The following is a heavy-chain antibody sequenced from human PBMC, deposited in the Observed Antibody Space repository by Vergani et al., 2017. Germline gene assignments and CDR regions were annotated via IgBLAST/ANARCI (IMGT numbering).Heavy chain of an antibody. D-gene: IGHD5-12*01. CDR3: AKDLSGALDY. CDR1: GFTFSSYG. J-gene: IGHJ4*02. V-gene: IGHV3-30*18. Sequence: QVQLVESGGGVVQPGRSLRLSCAASGFTFSSYGMHWVRQAPGKGLEWGAVISYGGSNKNYADSVKGRFTISRENSKNTLYLQMNSLRADDTAVYYCAKDLSGALDYWGQGTLVTVSA. CDR2: ISYGGSNK.